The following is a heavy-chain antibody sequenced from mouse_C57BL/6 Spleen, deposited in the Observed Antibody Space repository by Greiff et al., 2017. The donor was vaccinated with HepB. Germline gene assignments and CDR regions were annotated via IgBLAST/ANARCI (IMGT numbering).Heavy chain of an antibody. V-gene: IGHV1-15*01. D-gene: IGHD2-3*01. CDR3: TRRSMGY. CDR1: GYTFTDYE. J-gene: IGHJ2*01. Sequence: QVQLQQSGAELVRPGASVTLSCKASGYTFTDYEMHWVKQTPVHGLEWIGAIDPETGGTAYNQKFKGKAILTADNSSSTAYLELRSLTSEDSAVYYCTRRSMGYWGQGTTLTVSS. CDR2: IDPETGGT.